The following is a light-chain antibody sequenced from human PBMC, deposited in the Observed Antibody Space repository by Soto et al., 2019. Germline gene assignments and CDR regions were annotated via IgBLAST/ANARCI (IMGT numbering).Light chain of an antibody. Sequence: QSALTPPASVSGSPGQSITISCTGTSSDVGSYNLVSWYQQHPGKAPKLMIYEGSKRPSGVSNRFSGSKSGNTASLTISGLQAEDEADYYCCSYAGSSTLVFGTGTKSPS. V-gene: IGLV2-23*01. CDR3: CSYAGSSTLV. CDR1: SSDVGSYNL. J-gene: IGLJ1*01. CDR2: EGS.